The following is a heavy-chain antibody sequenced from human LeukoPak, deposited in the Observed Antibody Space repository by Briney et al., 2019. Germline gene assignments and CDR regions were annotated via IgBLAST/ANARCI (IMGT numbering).Heavy chain of an antibody. CDR3: ARGNDYYDSSGYLY. J-gene: IGHJ4*02. CDR2: IYHSGST. CDR1: GGSISSGGYS. Sequence: SETLSLTCTVSGGSISSGGYSWSWIRQPPGKGLERIGYIYHSGSTYYNPSLKSRVTISVDRSKNQFSLKLSSVTAADTAVYYCARGNDYYDSSGYLYWGQGTLVTVSS. D-gene: IGHD3-22*01. V-gene: IGHV4-30-2*01.